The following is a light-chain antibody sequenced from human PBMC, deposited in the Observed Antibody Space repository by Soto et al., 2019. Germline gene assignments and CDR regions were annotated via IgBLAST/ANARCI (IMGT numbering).Light chain of an antibody. CDR3: QQYNTYWT. J-gene: IGKJ1*01. Sequence: IQMTQSRATLSATVEDRVIITCRASQSISSWLAWYQQKPGKAPKLLIYDASSLESGVPSRFSGSGSGTEFTLTISSLQPDDFATYYCQQYNTYWTLGQGPKVDI. V-gene: IGKV1-5*01. CDR2: DAS. CDR1: QSISSW.